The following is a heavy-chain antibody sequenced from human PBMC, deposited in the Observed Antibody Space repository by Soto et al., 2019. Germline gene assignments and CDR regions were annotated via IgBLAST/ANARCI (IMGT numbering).Heavy chain of an antibody. CDR1: GFTFRDYY. CDR2: TSSSSSYT. Sequence: QVQLVESGGGLVKPGGSLRLSCAASGFTFRDYYMSWIRQAPGKGLEWISYTSSSSSYTKYADSVKGRFTISRDNAKNSLYLQMHSLRAADTAVYYCARDRQSYCSTNCAYYAMDVWGQGTTVTVSS. D-gene: IGHD2-2*01. CDR3: ARDRQSYCSTNCAYYAMDV. V-gene: IGHV3-11*06. J-gene: IGHJ6*02.